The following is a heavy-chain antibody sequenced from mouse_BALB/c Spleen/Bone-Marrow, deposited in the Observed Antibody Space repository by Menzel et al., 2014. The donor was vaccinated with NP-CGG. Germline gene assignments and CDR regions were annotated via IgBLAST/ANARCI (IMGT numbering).Heavy chain of an antibody. J-gene: IGHJ2*01. CDR2: ISSGSSTI. CDR3: VRSVSSSGYFYY. Sequence: EVKLVESGGGLVQPGGSRKLSCAASGFTFSSFGMHWVRQAPEKGLEWVAYISSGSSTIYYGDTVMGRFTISRDNPKNTLFLQMTSLRSEDTATYYCVRSVSSSGYFYYWCQGTTLTVSS. CDR1: GFTFSSFG. D-gene: IGHD1-1*01. V-gene: IGHV5-17*02.